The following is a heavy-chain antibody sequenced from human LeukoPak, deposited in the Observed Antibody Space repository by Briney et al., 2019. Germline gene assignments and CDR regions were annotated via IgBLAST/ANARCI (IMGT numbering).Heavy chain of an antibody. V-gene: IGHV4-59*08. CDR2: IYYSGIT. D-gene: IGHD1-26*01. CDR3: ARHAIYSGGYSYWFDP. Sequence: SETLSLTCTVSGGSITSYYWSWIRQPPGKGLEWIAYIYYSGITNYNPSLKGRASISLDTSKNLCSLRLSTVTAADTAVYYCARHAIYSGGYSYWFDPWGLGTLVTVSS. CDR1: GGSITSYY. J-gene: IGHJ5*02.